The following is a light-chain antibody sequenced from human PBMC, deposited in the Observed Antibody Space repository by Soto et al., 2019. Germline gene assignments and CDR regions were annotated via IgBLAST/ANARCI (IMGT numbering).Light chain of an antibody. V-gene: IGKV3-15*01. CDR2: AAS. CDR1: QSVRSN. CDR3: QQYNNWPPLT. Sequence: EIVMTQSPGSLSVSPGERATLSCRASQSVRSNLAWYQQKPGQAPRLLIYAASTRATGIPARFSGSGSGTEFTLTISSLQSEDFAVYYCQQYNNWPPLTFGGGTKVEIK. J-gene: IGKJ4*01.